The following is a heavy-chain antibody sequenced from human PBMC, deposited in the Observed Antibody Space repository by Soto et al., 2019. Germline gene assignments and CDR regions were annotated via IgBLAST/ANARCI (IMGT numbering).Heavy chain of an antibody. CDR2: INPNNGDT. D-gene: IGHD3-10*01. V-gene: IGHV1-2*06. CDR1: GYFFTSHY. J-gene: IGHJ4*02. Sequence: QVQLVQSGAEVEKPGASVKVSCKTSGYFFTSHYIHWVRLAPGRGLEWMGRINPNNGDTNPPQKFQGRGTRTSDTSISTAYMEMSGLRSYDTALYFCAREVAYGGGSFSLGSWGQGTLVTVSS. CDR3: AREVAYGGGSFSLGS.